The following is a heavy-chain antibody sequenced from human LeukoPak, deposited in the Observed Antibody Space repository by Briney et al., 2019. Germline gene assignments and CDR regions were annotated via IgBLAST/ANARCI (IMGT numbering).Heavy chain of an antibody. CDR2: INHSGST. J-gene: IGHJ4*02. Sequence: SETPSLTCAVYGGSFSGYYWSWIRQPPGKGLEWIGEINHSGSTNYNPSLKSRVTISVDTSKNQFSLKLSSVTAADTAVYYCARDNVAAAGSSPTPFDYWGQGTLVTVSS. V-gene: IGHV4-34*01. CDR3: ARDNVAAAGSSPTPFDY. CDR1: GGSFSGYY. D-gene: IGHD6-13*01.